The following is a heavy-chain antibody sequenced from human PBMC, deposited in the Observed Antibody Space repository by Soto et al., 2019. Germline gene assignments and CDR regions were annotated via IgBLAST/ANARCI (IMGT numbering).Heavy chain of an antibody. J-gene: IGHJ6*02. D-gene: IGHD3-10*02. CDR3: VRDYVMDV. CDR2: ISTTSTYI. V-gene: IGHV3-21*01. Sequence: GGSLRLSCAASGFTSSGDSMNWIRQAPGKGLEWVASISTTSTYIYYADSVKGRFTISRDNAKNSLHLQMNSLRAEDTAVYYCVRDYVMDVWGQGTTVTVSS. CDR1: GFTSSGDS.